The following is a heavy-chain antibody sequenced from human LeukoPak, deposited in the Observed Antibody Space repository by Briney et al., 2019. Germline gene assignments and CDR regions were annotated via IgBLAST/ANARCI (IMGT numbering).Heavy chain of an antibody. CDR3: ARGLSNIDY. D-gene: IGHD4-11*01. V-gene: IGHV1-2*06. Sequence: GASVKVSCKASGYTFTSYDINWVRQATGQGLEWMGRINPNSGGTNYAQKFQGRVTMTRDTSISTAYMELSRLRSDDTAVYYCARGLSNIDYWGQGTLVTVSS. J-gene: IGHJ4*02. CDR2: INPNSGGT. CDR1: GYTFTSYD.